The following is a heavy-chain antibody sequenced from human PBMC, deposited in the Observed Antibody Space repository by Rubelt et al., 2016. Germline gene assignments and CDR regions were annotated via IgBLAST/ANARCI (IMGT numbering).Heavy chain of an antibody. D-gene: IGHD4-17*01. CDR3: AGDYAHAWFDS. V-gene: IGHV4-4*07. Sequence: TWVRQPAGKGLEWIGRINSRGNNYYNPSLKSRVTMSVVTSKNQFSLMLSSVTAADTAVSYCAGDYAHAWFDSWGQGTLVTVSS. CDR2: INSRGNN. J-gene: IGHJ5*01.